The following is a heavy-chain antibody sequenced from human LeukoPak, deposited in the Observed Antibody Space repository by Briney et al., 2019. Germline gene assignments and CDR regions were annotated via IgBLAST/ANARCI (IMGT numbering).Heavy chain of an antibody. CDR3: ARSRMGAFDI. CDR2: IYYSGST. J-gene: IGHJ3*02. Sequence: SETLSLTCTVSGVSISRQYWSWLRQPPGKGREWMGYIYYSGSTDYNPSLKSRVTLSGDTSKNQFSLKLSSVTAADTAVYYCARSRMGAFDIWGQGTMVTVSS. D-gene: IGHD1-26*01. V-gene: IGHV4-59*11. CDR1: GVSISRQY.